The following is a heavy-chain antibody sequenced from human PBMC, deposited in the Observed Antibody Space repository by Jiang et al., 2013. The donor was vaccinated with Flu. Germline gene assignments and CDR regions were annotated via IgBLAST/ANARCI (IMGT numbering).Heavy chain of an antibody. CDR3: ARVSGYDSGALYYYYGMDV. CDR2: TYYRSKWYN. V-gene: IGHV6-1*01. Sequence: SVSSNSAAWNWIRQSPSRGLEWLGRTYYRSKWYNDYAVSVKSRITINPDTSKNQFSLQLNSVTPEDTAVYYCARVSGYDSGALYYYYGMDVWGQGTTVTVSS. J-gene: IGHJ6*02. CDR1: SVSSNSAA. D-gene: IGHD5-12*01.